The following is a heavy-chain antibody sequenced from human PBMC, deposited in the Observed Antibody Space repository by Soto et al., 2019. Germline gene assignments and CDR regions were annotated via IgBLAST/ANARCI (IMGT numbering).Heavy chain of an antibody. J-gene: IGHJ6*02. CDR3: AAGVDIVATIATIYYYYCGMDV. D-gene: IGHD5-12*01. Sequence: PGESLKISCKGSGYSFTSYWISWVRQMPGKGLEWMGRIDPSDSYTNYSPSFQGHVTISAVKSISTAHLQCSSLKASDTAMYYCAAGVDIVATIATIYYYYCGMDVWGHGTTVTVSS. CDR1: GYSFTSYW. CDR2: IDPSDSYT. V-gene: IGHV5-10-1*01.